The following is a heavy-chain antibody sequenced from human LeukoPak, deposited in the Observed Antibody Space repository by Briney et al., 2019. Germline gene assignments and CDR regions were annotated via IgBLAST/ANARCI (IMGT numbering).Heavy chain of an antibody. D-gene: IGHD6-13*01. J-gene: IGHJ5*02. CDR2: INHSGST. Sequence: PAETLSLTCAVWGGSFSGYYWSWVRQPPGKGLEWSGEINHSGSTNYNPSLKRRGTISVDTSNTPFSLKLISVTAADTAVYYCATQDRYGSINWFDPWGQGTLVTVSS. CDR1: GGSFSGYY. V-gene: IGHV4-34*01. CDR3: ATQDRYGSINWFDP.